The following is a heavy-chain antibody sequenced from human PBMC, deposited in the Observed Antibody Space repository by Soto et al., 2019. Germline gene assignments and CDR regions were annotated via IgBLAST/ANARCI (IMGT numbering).Heavy chain of an antibody. CDR3: AKGGWDSGYDPEIDY. CDR2: ISYDGSNK. Sequence: QVQLVESGGGVVQPGRSLRLSCAASGFTFSSYGMHWVRQAPGKGLEWVAVISYDGSNKYYADSVKGRFTISRDNSKNTLYLQMNSLRAEDTAVYYCAKGGWDSGYDPEIDYWGQGTLVTVSS. V-gene: IGHV3-30*18. D-gene: IGHD5-12*01. CDR1: GFTFSSYG. J-gene: IGHJ4*02.